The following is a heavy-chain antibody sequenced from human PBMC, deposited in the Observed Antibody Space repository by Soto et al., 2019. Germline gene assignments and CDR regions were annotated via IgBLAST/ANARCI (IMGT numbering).Heavy chain of an antibody. V-gene: IGHV1-18*01. CDR1: GYSFTAYG. J-gene: IGHJ6*02. CDR2: ISCYNGKT. D-gene: IGHD3-3*01. CDR3: ARDSPPPELRFLEWHNYDYNGMDV. Sequence: GASVKVSCKTSGYSFTAYGISWVRQAPGQGLEWMGWISCYNGKTKYAQKVQGRVTMTTDTSTRTAYMEVRSLRSDDTAIYYCARDSPPPELRFLEWHNYDYNGMDVWGQGTTVTVSS.